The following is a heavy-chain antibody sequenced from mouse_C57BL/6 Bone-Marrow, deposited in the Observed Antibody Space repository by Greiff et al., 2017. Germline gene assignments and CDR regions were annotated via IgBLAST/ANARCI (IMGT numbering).Heavy chain of an antibody. V-gene: IGHV1-42*01. J-gene: IGHJ4*01. CDR1: GYSFTGYY. CDR3: AREGGLRGALYYYAMDY. Sequence: EVQRVESGPELVKPGASVKISCKASGYSFTGYYMNWVKQSPEKSLEWIGEINPSTGGTTYNQKFKAKATLTVDKSSSTAYMQLKSLTSEDSAVYYCAREGGLRGALYYYAMDYWGQGTSVTVSS. CDR2: INPSTGGT. D-gene: IGHD2-4*01.